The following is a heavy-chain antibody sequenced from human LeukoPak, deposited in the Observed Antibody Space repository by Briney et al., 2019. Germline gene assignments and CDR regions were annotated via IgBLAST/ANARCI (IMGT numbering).Heavy chain of an antibody. J-gene: IGHJ4*02. Sequence: PSETLSLTCTVSGGSISGYYWSWIRQPPGKGLEWIGYIYYSGGTNYNPSLKSRVAISVDTSKNQFSLKLSSVTAADTAVYYCARRGAAGRQRGFDYWGQGTMVTVSS. V-gene: IGHV4-59*08. D-gene: IGHD6-13*01. CDR2: IYYSGGT. CDR1: GGSISGYY. CDR3: ARRGAAGRQRGFDY.